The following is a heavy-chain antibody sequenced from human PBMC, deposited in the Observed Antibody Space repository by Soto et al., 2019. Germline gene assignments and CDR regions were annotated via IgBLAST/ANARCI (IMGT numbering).Heavy chain of an antibody. CDR2: IKSKPDGGTR. CDR1: GFTFSNAW. J-gene: IGHJ2*01. Sequence: EVQLVESGGGLVKPGGSLRLSCAGSGFTFSNAWMSWVRQAPGKGLEWVGRIKSKPDGGTRDYPAPVEGRFSISRDDSKNTVYLLMNSLKTEDTAVYYCATGWYFDFWGRGTLVTVSS. V-gene: IGHV3-15*01. CDR3: ATGWYFDF.